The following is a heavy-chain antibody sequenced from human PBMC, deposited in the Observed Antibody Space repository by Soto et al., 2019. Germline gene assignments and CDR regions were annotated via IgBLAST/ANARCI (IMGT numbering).Heavy chain of an antibody. CDR1: GGSISSGDYY. Sequence: QVQLQESGPGLVKPSQTLSLTCTVSGGSISSGDYYWSWIRQHPGKGLEWIGYIYYSGSTYYNPSLKSRVTLSVDTSRNQFALKLSSVTAADTAVYYCARGHDPIVNYYFDYWGQGTRVTVSS. V-gene: IGHV4-31*03. CDR3: ARGHDPIVNYYFDY. J-gene: IGHJ4*02. D-gene: IGHD1-20*01. CDR2: IYYSGST.